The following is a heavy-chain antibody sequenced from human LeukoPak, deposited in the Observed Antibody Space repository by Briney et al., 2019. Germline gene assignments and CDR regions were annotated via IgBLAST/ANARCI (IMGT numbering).Heavy chain of an antibody. CDR1: GGSISSSSYY. CDR3: ARDYDLDYFDY. D-gene: IGHD3-3*01. Sequence: PSETLSLTCTVSGGSISSSSYYLGWIREPPGKGLEWIGSIYYSGSTYYNPSLKSRVTISVDTSKNQFSLKLSSVTAADTAVYYCARDYDLDYFDYWGQGTLVTVSS. CDR2: IYYSGST. J-gene: IGHJ4*02. V-gene: IGHV4-39*02.